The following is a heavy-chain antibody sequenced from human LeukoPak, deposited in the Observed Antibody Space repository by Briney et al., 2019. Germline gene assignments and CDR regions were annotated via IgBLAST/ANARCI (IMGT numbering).Heavy chain of an antibody. J-gene: IGHJ1*01. V-gene: IGHV5-51*01. Sequence: GESLKISCKGSGYNFTIYWIGWVRQMPGKGLEWMGIIYPGDSDTRYSPSFQGQVTISADKSISTAYLQWSSLKASDTAMYYCARQITARGGESYFQHWGQGTLVTVSS. CDR2: IYPGDSDT. CDR1: GYNFTIYW. CDR3: ARQITARGGESYFQH. D-gene: IGHD3-16*01.